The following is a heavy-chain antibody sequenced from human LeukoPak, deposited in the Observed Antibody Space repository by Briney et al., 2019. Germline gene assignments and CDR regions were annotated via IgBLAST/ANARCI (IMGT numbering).Heavy chain of an antibody. Sequence: GGSLRLSCAASGFTVSSNYMSWVRQAPGKGLEWVSVIYSGGSTYYADSVKGRFTISRDNSKNTLYLQMNSLRAEDTAVYYCAKAPHQDYYDSSGYFPDWFDPWGQGTLVTVSS. CDR3: AKAPHQDYYDSSGYFPDWFDP. CDR2: IYSGGST. J-gene: IGHJ5*02. D-gene: IGHD3-22*01. V-gene: IGHV3-53*01. CDR1: GFTVSSNY.